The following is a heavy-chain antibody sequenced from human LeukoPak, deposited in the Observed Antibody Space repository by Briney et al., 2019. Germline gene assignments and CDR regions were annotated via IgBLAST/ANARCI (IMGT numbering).Heavy chain of an antibody. J-gene: IGHJ6*02. D-gene: IGHD3-22*01. V-gene: IGHV4-59*08. Sequence: SETLSLTCTVSGGSISSYYWSWIRQPPGKGLEWIGYIYYSGSTNYNPSLKSRVTISVDTSKNQFSLKLSSVTAADTAVYYCARQGFYDSSGYYYNYYYGMDVWGQGTTVTVSS. CDR1: GGSISSYY. CDR2: IYYSGST. CDR3: ARQGFYDSSGYYYNYYYGMDV.